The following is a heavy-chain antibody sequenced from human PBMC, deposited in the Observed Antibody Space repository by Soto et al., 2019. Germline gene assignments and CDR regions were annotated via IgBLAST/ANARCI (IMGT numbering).Heavy chain of an antibody. CDR3: AKASVWYPYFDS. CDR2: ITFTGVST. V-gene: IGHV3-23*01. Sequence: PGGSLRLSCAASEFSFVDYSMSWVRQAPGKGLEWVSSITFTGVSTYYADSVKGRFTISRDNSKDTLYLQMNSLRAEDTAIYYCAKASVWYPYFDSWGQGTLVTVSS. D-gene: IGHD6-13*01. J-gene: IGHJ4*02. CDR1: EFSFVDYS.